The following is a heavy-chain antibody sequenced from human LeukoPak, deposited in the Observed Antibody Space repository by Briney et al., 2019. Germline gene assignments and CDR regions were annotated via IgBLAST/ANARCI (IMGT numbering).Heavy chain of an antibody. J-gene: IGHJ3*02. Sequence: SEILSLTCTVSGGSISSGDYYWSWIRQPPGKGLEWIGYIYYSGSTYYNPSLKSRVTISVDTSKNQFSLKLSSVTAADTAVYYCARDYRAATGTGAFDIWGQGTMVTVSS. D-gene: IGHD6-13*01. CDR1: GGSISSGDYY. CDR3: ARDYRAATGTGAFDI. CDR2: IYYSGST. V-gene: IGHV4-30-4*08.